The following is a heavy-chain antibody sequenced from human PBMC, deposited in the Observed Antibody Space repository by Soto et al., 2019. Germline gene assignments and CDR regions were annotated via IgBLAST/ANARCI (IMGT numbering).Heavy chain of an antibody. V-gene: IGHV3-15*01. CDR3: TIYNWNKPPGY. CDR1: GFTFSNAW. D-gene: IGHD1-20*01. J-gene: IGHJ4*02. Sequence: GGSLRLSXAASGFTFSNAWMSWVRQAPGKGLEWVGRIKSKTDGGTTDYAAPVKGRFTISRDDSKNTLYLQMNSLKTEDTAVYYCTIYNWNKPPGYWGQGTLVTVSS. CDR2: IKSKTDGGTT.